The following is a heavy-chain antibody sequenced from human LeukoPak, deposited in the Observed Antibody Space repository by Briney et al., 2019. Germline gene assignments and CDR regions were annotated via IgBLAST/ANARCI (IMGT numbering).Heavy chain of an antibody. Sequence: GGSLRLSCAVSGFTFSSYAMHWVRQAPGKGLEWVAVISYDGSNKYYADSVKGRFTISRDNSKNTLYLQMNSLRAEDTAVYCCARGGFGVGATFLFDYYYYGMDVWGQGTTVTVSS. D-gene: IGHD1-26*01. CDR1: GFTFSSYA. V-gene: IGHV3-30-3*01. CDR2: ISYDGSNK. J-gene: IGHJ6*02. CDR3: ARGGFGVGATFLFDYYYYGMDV.